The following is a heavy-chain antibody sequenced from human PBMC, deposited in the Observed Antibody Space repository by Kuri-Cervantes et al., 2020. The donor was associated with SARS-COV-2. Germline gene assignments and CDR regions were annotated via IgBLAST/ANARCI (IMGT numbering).Heavy chain of an antibody. CDR1: GFTFSSYS. CDR2: ISSSSSYI. V-gene: IGHV3-21*04. J-gene: IGHJ4*02. Sequence: GESLKISCAASGFTFSSYSMNWVRQAPGKGLEWVSSISSSSSYIYYADSVKGRFTISRDNAKNSLYLQMNSLRAEDMALCYSLVLCPEGVFIIRPPFDYWGQGTLVTVSS. D-gene: IGHD3-3*01. CDR3: LVLCPEGVFIIRPPFDY.